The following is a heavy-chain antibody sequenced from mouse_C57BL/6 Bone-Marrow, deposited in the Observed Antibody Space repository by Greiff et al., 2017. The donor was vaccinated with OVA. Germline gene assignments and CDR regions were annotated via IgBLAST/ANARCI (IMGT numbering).Heavy chain of an antibody. V-gene: IGHV5-6*01. D-gene: IGHD2-1*01. Sequence: EVHLVESGGDLVKPGGSLKLSCAASGFTFSSYGMSWVRQTPDKRLEWVATISSGGSYTYYPDSVKGRFTISRDNAKNTLYLQMSSLKSEDTAMYYCARPAYGNYWYFDVWGTGTTVTVSS. CDR1: GFTFSSYG. CDR3: ARPAYGNYWYFDV. J-gene: IGHJ1*03. CDR2: ISSGGSYT.